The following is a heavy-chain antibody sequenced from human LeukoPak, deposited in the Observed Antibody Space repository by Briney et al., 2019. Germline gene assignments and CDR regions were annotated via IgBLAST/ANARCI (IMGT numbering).Heavy chain of an antibody. CDR1: GFTFDDYA. Sequence: PGGSLRLSCAASGFTFDDYAMHWVRHAPGKGLEWVSLISGDGGSTYYADSVKGRFTISRDNSKNSLYLQMNSLRTEGTALYYCAKDTGSGYYFDYWGQGTLVTVSS. D-gene: IGHD6-19*01. V-gene: IGHV3-43*02. CDR3: AKDTGSGYYFDY. J-gene: IGHJ4*02. CDR2: ISGDGGST.